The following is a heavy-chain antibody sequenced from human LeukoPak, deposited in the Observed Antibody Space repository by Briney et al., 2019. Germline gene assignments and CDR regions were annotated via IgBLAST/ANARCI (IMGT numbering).Heavy chain of an antibody. CDR2: MNPNSGNT. V-gene: IGHV1-8*01. Sequence: VXXSXKAXGYTFTSYDIXWVRQATGQGLEXMGWMNPNSGNTGYAQKFQGRVTMTRNTSISTAYMELSSLRSEDTAVYYCARVVRAAAGTPTFDYWGQGTLVTVSS. J-gene: IGHJ4*02. CDR3: ARVVRAAAGTPTFDY. D-gene: IGHD6-13*01. CDR1: GYTFTSYD.